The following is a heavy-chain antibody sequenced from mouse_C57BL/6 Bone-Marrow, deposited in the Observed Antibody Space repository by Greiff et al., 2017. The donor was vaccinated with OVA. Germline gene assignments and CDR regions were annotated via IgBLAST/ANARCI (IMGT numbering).Heavy chain of an antibody. D-gene: IGHD1-2*01. CDR2: IHPNSGST. Sequence: QVQLQQPGAELVKPGASVKLSCKASGYTFTSYWMHWVKQRPGQGLEWIGMIHPNSGSTNYNEKFKSKATLTVDKSSSTAYMQLSSLTSEDSAVYYCAILGSYYAMDYWGQGTSVTVSS. V-gene: IGHV1-64*01. CDR1: GYTFTSYW. J-gene: IGHJ4*01. CDR3: AILGSYYAMDY.